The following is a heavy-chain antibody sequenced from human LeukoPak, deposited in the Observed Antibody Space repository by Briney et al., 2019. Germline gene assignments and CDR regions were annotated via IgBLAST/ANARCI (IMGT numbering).Heavy chain of an antibody. CDR2: IYYRGTT. CDR1: GGSISSSSYY. CDR3: ARDFSSSSSVYYYYYMDV. V-gene: IGHV4-39*07. J-gene: IGHJ6*03. Sequence: SETLSLTCTVSGGSISSSSYYWGWIRQPPGKGLEWLGTIYYRGTTYYNPSLKSRVTFSVDTSKNQFSLRLNSVTAADTAVYYCARDFSSSSSVYYYYYMDVWGKGTTVTVSS. D-gene: IGHD6-6*01.